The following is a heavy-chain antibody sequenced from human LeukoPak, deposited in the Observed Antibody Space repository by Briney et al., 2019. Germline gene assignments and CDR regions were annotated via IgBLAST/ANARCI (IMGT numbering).Heavy chain of an antibody. D-gene: IGHD1-7*01. J-gene: IGHJ3*02. CDR2: FDPEDGET. CDR3: ATARYNWNYGAFDI. V-gene: IGHV1-24*01. Sequence: ASVKVSCKVSGYTLTELSMHWVRQAPGKGLEWMGGFDPEDGETIYVQKFQGRVTMTEDTSTDTAYMELSSLRSEDTAVYYCATARYNWNYGAFDIWGQGTMVTVSS. CDR1: GYTLTELS.